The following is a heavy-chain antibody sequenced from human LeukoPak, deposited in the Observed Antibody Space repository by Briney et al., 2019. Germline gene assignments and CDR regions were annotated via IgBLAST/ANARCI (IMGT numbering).Heavy chain of an antibody. J-gene: IGHJ4*02. CDR3: ARDKRHSSSWSFDY. Sequence: GGSLRLSCAASGFTFSSYGMHWVRQAPGKGLEWVAVIWYDGSNKYYADSVKGRFTISRDNSKNTLYLQMNSLRAEDTAVYYCARDKRHSSSWSFDYWGQGTLVTVSS. D-gene: IGHD6-13*01. CDR1: GFTFSSYG. V-gene: IGHV3-33*01. CDR2: IWYDGSNK.